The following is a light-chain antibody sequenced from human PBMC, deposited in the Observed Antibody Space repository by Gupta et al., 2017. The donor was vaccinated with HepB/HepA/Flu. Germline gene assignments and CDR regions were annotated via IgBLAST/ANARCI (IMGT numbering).Light chain of an antibody. Sequence: QAVVTQGASLTVSPGGTVTLTWGPSTVAVTRGHFPYLLPQKAGQAPRTLIYDKTNKQSWTPARFSGSLLGGKAALTLSGAQPEDEAEYYCLLFYSGPRVFGGGTKLTVL. CDR1: TVAVTRGHF. V-gene: IGLV7-46*01. J-gene: IGLJ3*02. CDR3: LLFYSGPRV. CDR2: DKT.